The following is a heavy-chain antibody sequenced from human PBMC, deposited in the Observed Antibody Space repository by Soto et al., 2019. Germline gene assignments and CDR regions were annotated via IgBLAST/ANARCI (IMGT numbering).Heavy chain of an antibody. J-gene: IGHJ4*02. CDR1: GFTFRNAW. Sequence: EVQLVESGGGLVKPGGSLRLSCAASGFTFRNAWMSCVRQAPGKGLEWVGRIKSQTDGGTTDYAAPVKGRFTISRDDSKNTLYMQMNSLKTEDTAVYYCNKDPSVDTAMVVFDYWGQGTLVTVST. CDR2: IKSQTDGGTT. V-gene: IGHV3-15*01. CDR3: NKDPSVDTAMVVFDY. D-gene: IGHD5-18*01.